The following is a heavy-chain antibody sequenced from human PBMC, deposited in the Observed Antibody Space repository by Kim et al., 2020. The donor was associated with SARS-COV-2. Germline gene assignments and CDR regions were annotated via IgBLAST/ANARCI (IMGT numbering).Heavy chain of an antibody. CDR3: AKDLVVGATTYYYGMDV. D-gene: IGHD1-26*01. Sequence: VKGRFTISRDNSKNTLYLQMNSLRAEDTAVYYCAKDLVVGATTYYYGMDVWGQGTTVTVSS. J-gene: IGHJ6*02. V-gene: IGHV3-30*02.